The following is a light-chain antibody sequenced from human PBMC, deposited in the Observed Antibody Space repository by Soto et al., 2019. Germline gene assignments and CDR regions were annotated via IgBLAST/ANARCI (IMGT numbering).Light chain of an antibody. CDR1: SGHSNYA. CDR2: LNSDDSH. J-gene: IGLJ3*02. V-gene: IGLV4-69*01. Sequence: QSALTQSPSASASLGASVKLTCTLSSGHSNYAIAWHQQQPEKGPRYLMKLNSDDSHSKGDGIPDRFSGSSSGAERYLTISSLQSEDEADYYCQTWGTGPWVFGGGTKLTVL. CDR3: QTWGTGPWV.